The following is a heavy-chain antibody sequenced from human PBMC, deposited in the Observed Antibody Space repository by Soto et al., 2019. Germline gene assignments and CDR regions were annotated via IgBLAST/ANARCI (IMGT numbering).Heavy chain of an antibody. D-gene: IGHD3-10*01. Sequence: SGPTLVNPTQTLTLTCTFSGFSLSTSGVGVGWIRQPPGKALEWLALIYWDDDKRYSPSLKSRLTITKDTSKNQVVLTMTNMDPVDTATYYCAHSILGYGSGKSPWYFDLWGLGTLVTVSS. CDR1: GFSLSTSGVG. V-gene: IGHV2-5*02. J-gene: IGHJ2*01. CDR3: AHSILGYGSGKSPWYFDL. CDR2: IYWDDDK.